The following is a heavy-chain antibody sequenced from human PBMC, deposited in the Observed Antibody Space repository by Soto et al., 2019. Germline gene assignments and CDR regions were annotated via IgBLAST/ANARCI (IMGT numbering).Heavy chain of an antibody. Sequence: QVQLVQSGVEVKKPGASVKVSCKASGYTFISHGISWVRQAPGQGLEWMGWISGKNGNTNYAQKLQGRDTLTTDTSTSKAYMELRSLRSDDTAVYYCARVSSSIVVVPDYGMDVWGQGTKVTVSS. CDR1: GYTFISHG. CDR3: ARVSSSIVVVPDYGMDV. V-gene: IGHV1-18*04. CDR2: ISGKNGNT. D-gene: IGHD2-15*01. J-gene: IGHJ6*02.